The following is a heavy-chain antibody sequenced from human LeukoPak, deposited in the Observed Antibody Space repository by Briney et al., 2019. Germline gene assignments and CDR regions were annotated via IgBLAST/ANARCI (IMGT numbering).Heavy chain of an antibody. J-gene: IGHJ6*02. CDR1: GFIVSTYY. Sequence: GGSLRLSCAASGFIVSTYYMNWVRQAPGKGLEWVSVIYSGGSTNYADSVKGRFTICRDNSKNTLYLQMNSLRAEDTAVYYCARVYYYGMDVWGQGTTVTVSS. V-gene: IGHV3-53*01. CDR2: IYSGGST. CDR3: ARVYYYGMDV.